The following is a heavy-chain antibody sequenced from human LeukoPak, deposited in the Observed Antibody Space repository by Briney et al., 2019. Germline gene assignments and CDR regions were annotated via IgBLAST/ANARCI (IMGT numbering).Heavy chain of an antibody. J-gene: IGHJ4*02. V-gene: IGHV4-34*01. D-gene: IGHD1-26*01. CDR3: ARAPYSDLYYFDY. CDR1: GGSFSGYY. CDR2: INHNGST. Sequence: SETLSLTCAVYGGSFSGYYWSWIRQPPGKGLEWIGEINHNGSTNYNPSLKSRVTISVDTSKNQFSLKLSSVTAADTAVYYCARAPYSDLYYFDYWGQGTLVTVSS.